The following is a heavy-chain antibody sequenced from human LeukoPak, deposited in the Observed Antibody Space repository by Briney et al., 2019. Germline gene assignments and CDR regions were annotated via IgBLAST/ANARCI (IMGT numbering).Heavy chain of an antibody. V-gene: IGHV3-21*01. J-gene: IGHJ4*02. Sequence: PGGSLRLSCAASGFTFSSYSMNWVRQAPGRGLEWVSSISSSSSYIYYADSVKGRFTISRDNAKNSLYLQMNSLRAEDTAVYYCARTEMATIFEVGAIHYWGQGTLVTVSS. D-gene: IGHD5-24*01. CDR1: GFTFSSYS. CDR3: ARTEMATIFEVGAIHY. CDR2: ISSSSSYI.